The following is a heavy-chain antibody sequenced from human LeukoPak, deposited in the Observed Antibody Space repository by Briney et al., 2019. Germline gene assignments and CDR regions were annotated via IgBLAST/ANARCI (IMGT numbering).Heavy chain of an antibody. D-gene: IGHD6-19*01. CDR1: GFTFTSYE. V-gene: IGHV3-48*03. CDR3: ARDPGDILVAGTFDY. Sequence: GGSLRLSCAASGFTFTSYEINWVRQAPGKGLEWVSYISSSGSTIKYADSVKGRFTISRDNAKNSLYLQMNSLRAEDTAFNYCARDPGDILVAGTFDYWGQGTLVTVSS. CDR2: ISSSGSTI. J-gene: IGHJ4*02.